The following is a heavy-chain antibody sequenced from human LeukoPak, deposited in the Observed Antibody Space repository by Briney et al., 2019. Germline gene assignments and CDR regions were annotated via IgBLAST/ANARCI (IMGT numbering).Heavy chain of an antibody. J-gene: IGHJ4*02. Sequence: GASVKVSCKASGYTFTSYYMHWVRQAPGQGLEWMGIINPSGGSTSYAQEFQGRVTMTRDTSTSTVYMELSSLRSEDTAVYYCARDSQVAARGYYFDYWGQGTLVTVSS. D-gene: IGHD2-15*01. V-gene: IGHV1-46*01. CDR3: ARDSQVAARGYYFDY. CDR1: GYTFTSYY. CDR2: INPSGGST.